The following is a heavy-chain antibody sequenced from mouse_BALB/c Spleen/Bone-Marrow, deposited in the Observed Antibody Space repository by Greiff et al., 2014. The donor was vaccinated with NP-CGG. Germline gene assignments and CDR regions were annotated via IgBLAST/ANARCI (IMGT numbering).Heavy chain of an antibody. CDR2: ISYSGST. V-gene: IGHV3-2*02. Sequence: VQLQQSGPGLVKPSQSLSLTCTVTGYSITSDYAWNWIRQFPGNKLEWMGYISYSGSTSYNPSLKSRISITRDTSKNQFFLQLNSVTTEDTATYYCARNGYYYYFDYWGRGTTLTVSS. CDR1: GYSITSDYA. D-gene: IGHD2-3*01. J-gene: IGHJ2*01. CDR3: ARNGYYYYFDY.